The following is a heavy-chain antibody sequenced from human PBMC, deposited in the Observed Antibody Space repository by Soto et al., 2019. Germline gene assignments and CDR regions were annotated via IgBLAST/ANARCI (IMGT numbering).Heavy chain of an antibody. V-gene: IGHV3-53*04. CDR1: GFTVSSNY. CDR3: ASSSGIDSGYYPTWYFDL. Sequence: EVQLVESGGGLVQPGGSLRLSCAASGFTVSSNYMSWVRQAPGKGLEWVSVIYSGGSTYYADSVKGRFTISRHNSKNTLYLQMSSLRAEDTAVYYCASSSGIDSGYYPTWYFDLWGRGTLVTVSS. J-gene: IGHJ2*01. D-gene: IGHD3-22*01. CDR2: IYSGGST.